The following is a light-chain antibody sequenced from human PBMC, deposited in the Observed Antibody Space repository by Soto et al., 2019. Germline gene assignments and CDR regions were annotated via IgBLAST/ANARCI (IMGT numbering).Light chain of an antibody. Sequence: DIQMTQSPSSVSASVGDRVTITCRASQDISSWLAWYQQKPGKAPKIMIYAASSLQGGVPSRFSGSGSGTEFTLTISSLQPEDFATYYCQQASSFPTTFGQGTRLEIK. V-gene: IGKV1-12*01. CDR3: QQASSFPTT. J-gene: IGKJ5*01. CDR1: QDISSW. CDR2: AAS.